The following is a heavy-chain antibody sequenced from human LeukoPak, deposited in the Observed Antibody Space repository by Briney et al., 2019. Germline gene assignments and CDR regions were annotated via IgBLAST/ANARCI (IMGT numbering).Heavy chain of an antibody. Sequence: ASVKVSCKASGYTFTSYGISWVRQAPGQGLEWMGWISAYNGNTNYAQKLQGRVTMTTDTSMSTAYMELRSLRSDDTAVYYCAGGRKNYYDSSGYYTDAFDIWGQGTMVTVSS. CDR1: GYTFTSYG. D-gene: IGHD3-22*01. CDR3: AGGRKNYYDSSGYYTDAFDI. CDR2: ISAYNGNT. J-gene: IGHJ3*02. V-gene: IGHV1-18*01.